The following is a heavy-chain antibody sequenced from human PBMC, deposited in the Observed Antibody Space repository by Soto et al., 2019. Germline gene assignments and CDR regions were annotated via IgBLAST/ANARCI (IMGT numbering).Heavy chain of an antibody. CDR2: ISYDGSSK. CDR1: GFTFSSYA. Sequence: GGSLRLSCAASGFTFSSYAMHWVRQAPGKGLEWVAVISYDGSSKYYADSVKGRFTISRDNSKNTLYLQMNSLRAEDTAVYYCARDGPAGYSSSWYRGAWFDPWGQGTLVTVSS. V-gene: IGHV3-30-3*01. D-gene: IGHD6-13*01. J-gene: IGHJ5*02. CDR3: ARDGPAGYSSSWYRGAWFDP.